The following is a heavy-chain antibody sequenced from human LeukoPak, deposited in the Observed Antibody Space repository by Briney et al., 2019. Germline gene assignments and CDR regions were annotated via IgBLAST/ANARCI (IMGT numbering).Heavy chain of an antibody. CDR1: GITFSNYA. CDR3: AGRPTGYSSGYTH. J-gene: IGHJ4*02. V-gene: IGHV3-23*01. Sequence: GGSLRLSCVASGITFSNYAVSWVRQAPEKGLDWVSVISGSAHKIRYADSVKGRFTISRDNSENIVYLQMNNLRVEDTAVYYCAGRPTGYSSGYTHWGQGTLVTVSS. D-gene: IGHD5-18*01. CDR2: ISGSAHKI.